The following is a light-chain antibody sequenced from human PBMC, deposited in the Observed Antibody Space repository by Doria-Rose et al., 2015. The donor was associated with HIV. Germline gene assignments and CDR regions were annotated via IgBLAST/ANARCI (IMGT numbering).Light chain of an antibody. CDR2: NVR. CDR1: SSDVGNYAY. CDR3: SSYSASSTLYV. Sequence: TQPASMSGSPGQSITISCTGTSSDVGNYAYVSWFQQHPGKAPKLIIYNVRERPSGVSDRFSGSRSGDTASLTIAGLQAEDEADYYCSSYSASSTLYVFGPGTKVTVL. V-gene: IGLV2-14*01. J-gene: IGLJ1*01.